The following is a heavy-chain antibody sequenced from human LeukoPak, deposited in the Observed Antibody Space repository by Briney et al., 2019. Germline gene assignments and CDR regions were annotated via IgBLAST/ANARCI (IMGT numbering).Heavy chain of an antibody. V-gene: IGHV4-4*07. Sequence: SGTLSLTCTVSGGSISSYYWSWIRQPAGKGLEWIGRIYTSGSTNYNPSLKSRVTMSVGTSKNQFSLKLSSVTAADTAVYYCARGDTAMGYYYYMDVWGKGTTVTVSS. CDR2: IYTSGST. CDR1: GGSISSYY. CDR3: ARGDTAMGYYYYMDV. J-gene: IGHJ6*03. D-gene: IGHD5-18*01.